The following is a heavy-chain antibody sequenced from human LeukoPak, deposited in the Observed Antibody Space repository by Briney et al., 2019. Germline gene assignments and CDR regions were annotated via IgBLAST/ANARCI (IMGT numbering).Heavy chain of an antibody. CDR2: IYPGDSDT. CDR3: ARLAPVDTAMVLNWFDP. J-gene: IGHJ5*02. CDR1: GYIYTSYW. D-gene: IGHD5-18*01. V-gene: IGHV5-51*01. Sequence: GESLKISCNSSGYIYTSYWIGWVRQMLGKGLEWMGIIYPGDSDTRYSPSFQGQVTISADKSISTAYLQWSSLKASDTAMYYCARLAPVDTAMVLNWFDPWGQGTLVTVSS.